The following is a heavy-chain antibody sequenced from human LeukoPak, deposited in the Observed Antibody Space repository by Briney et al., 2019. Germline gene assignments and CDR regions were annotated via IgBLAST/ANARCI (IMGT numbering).Heavy chain of an antibody. CDR1: GFTFSSYA. CDR2: ISGSGGST. D-gene: IGHD2-15*01. CDR3: AKGYCSGGSCYSPPGFDP. Sequence: GGSLRLPCAASGFTFSSYAMSWVRQAPGKGLEWVSAISGSGGSTYYADSVKGRFTISRDNSKNTLYLQMNSLRAEDTAVYYCAKGYCSGGSCYSPPGFDPWGQGTLVTVSS. V-gene: IGHV3-23*01. J-gene: IGHJ5*02.